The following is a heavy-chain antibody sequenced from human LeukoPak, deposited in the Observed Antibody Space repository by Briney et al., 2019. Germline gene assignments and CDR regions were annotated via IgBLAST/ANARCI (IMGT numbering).Heavy chain of an antibody. CDR2: INPNSGGT. J-gene: IGHJ4*02. V-gene: IGHV1-2*02. D-gene: IGHD3-22*01. Sequence: ASVKVSCKASGYTFTGYYMRWVRQAPGQGLEWMGWINPNSGGTNYAQKFQGRVTMTRDTSISTAYMELSRLRSDDTAVYYCATGQYNSGYHDYWGQGTLVTVSS. CDR1: GYTFTGYY. CDR3: ATGQYNSGYHDY.